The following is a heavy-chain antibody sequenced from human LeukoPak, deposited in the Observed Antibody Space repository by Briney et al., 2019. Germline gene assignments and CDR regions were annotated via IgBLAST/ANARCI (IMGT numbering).Heavy chain of an antibody. CDR1: GFNFRESA. D-gene: IGHD1-1*01. CDR2: ISGSGGTT. J-gene: IGHJ4*02. V-gene: IGHV3-23*01. CDR3: VKHKFSSGHYFDN. Sequence: PGGSLRLSCTASGFNFRESAMSWVRRAPGKGLEWVSNISGSGGTTNYADSVKGRSTISRDNSKGSLFLSVNGLRADDSAIYHCVKHKFSSGHYFDNWGQGVLVTVSS.